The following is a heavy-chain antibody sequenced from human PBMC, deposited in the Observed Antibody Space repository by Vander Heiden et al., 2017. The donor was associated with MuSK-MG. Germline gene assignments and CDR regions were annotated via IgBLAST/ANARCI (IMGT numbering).Heavy chain of an antibody. J-gene: IGHJ4*02. D-gene: IGHD3-22*01. V-gene: IGHV6-1*01. Sequence: QVQLQQSGPGLVKPSQTLSLTCAISGDSVSSNSAAGNWIRQSPSRGPECPGRTYYGSKWYNDYAVSVKSRITINPDTSKHQFSLQLNSVTPEDTAVYYCARAYDRYYYDSSGYWDWGQGTLVTVSS. CDR3: ARAYDRYYYDSSGYWD. CDR1: GDSVSSNSAA. CDR2: TYYGSKWYN.